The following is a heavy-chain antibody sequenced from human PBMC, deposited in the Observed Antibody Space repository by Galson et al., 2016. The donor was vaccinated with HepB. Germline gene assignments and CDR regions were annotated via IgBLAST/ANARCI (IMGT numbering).Heavy chain of an antibody. V-gene: IGHV3-48*04. J-gene: IGHJ4*02. CDR2: IESYSKII. CDR3: ARNGPNYNYDF. CDR1: GFTFRKYG. Sequence: SLRLSCAASGFTFRKYGLSWVRLTPGKGLEWLSYIESYSKIIRYTESVRGRFTVSRDNAKNSVYLQLSGLRVEDTAIYYCARNGPNYNYDFWGQGTRVTVFS. D-gene: IGHD5-24*01.